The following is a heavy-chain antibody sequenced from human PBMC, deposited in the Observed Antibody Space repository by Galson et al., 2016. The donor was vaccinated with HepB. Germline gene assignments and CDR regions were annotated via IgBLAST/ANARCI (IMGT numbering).Heavy chain of an antibody. V-gene: IGHV3-43*01. D-gene: IGHD1-14*01. Sequence: SLRLSCAASGLTFSDYTMHWVRQAPGQGPQWVSLISWDGTKTYYADSVKGRFTISRDNAKNSLYLQMNSLRAEDTAVYYCARDPESSRPDYWGQGTLVTVSS. CDR3: ARDPESSRPDY. CDR1: GLTFSDYT. CDR2: ISWDGTKT. J-gene: IGHJ4*02.